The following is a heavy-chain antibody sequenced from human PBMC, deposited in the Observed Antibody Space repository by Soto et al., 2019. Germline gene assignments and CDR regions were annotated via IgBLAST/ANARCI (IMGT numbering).Heavy chain of an antibody. Sequence: QITLKESGPSLLRPTQTLTLTCTYSGFSLSSSGVGVGWVRQPPGKALEWLTFIYWDADKRNNLSLKTRLTITKDTSKNQVVLTMTNMNPADAATYYCARFVVAGITYYFDSWGQGTLVIVSS. CDR1: GFSLSSSGVG. CDR3: ARFVVAGITYYFDS. V-gene: IGHV2-5*02. J-gene: IGHJ4*02. D-gene: IGHD6-19*01. CDR2: IYWDADK.